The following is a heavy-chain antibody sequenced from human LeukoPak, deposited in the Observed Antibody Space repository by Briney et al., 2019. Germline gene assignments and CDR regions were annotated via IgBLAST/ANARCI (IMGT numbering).Heavy chain of an antibody. Sequence: PGGSLRLSCAASGFTVSSNYMSWVRQAPGKGLEWVSVIYSGGSTYYADSVKGRFTISRDNSKNTLYLQMNSLRAEDTAVYYCAREREGYYFDYWGQETLVTVSS. CDR1: GFTVSSNY. D-gene: IGHD1-26*01. V-gene: IGHV3-53*01. CDR2: IYSGGST. CDR3: AREREGYYFDY. J-gene: IGHJ4*02.